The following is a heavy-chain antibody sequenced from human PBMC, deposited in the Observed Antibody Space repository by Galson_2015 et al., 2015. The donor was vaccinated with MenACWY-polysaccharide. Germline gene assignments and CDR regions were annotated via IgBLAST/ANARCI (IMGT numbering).Heavy chain of an antibody. V-gene: IGHV3-23*01. D-gene: IGHD5-24*01. CDR2: VSGNGYRT. Sequence: SLRLSCAASGFPFSIYPMDWVRQTPGKGLESISSVSGNGYRTYYADSVKGRFTISRDNSRNTVYLHMNSLRVEDTGIYYCARVMSTTPTYWYGMDVWGQGALVTVSS. CDR1: GFPFSIYP. J-gene: IGHJ4*02. CDR3: ARVMSTTPTYWYGMDV.